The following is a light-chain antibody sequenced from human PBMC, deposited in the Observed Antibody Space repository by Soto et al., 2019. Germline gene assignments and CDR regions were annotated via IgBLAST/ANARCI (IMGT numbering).Light chain of an antibody. Sequence: QSALTQPRSVSGSPGQSVTISCTGTSSDVGGYNYVSWYQHHPGKAPKLMIYDVNKRPSGVPDRFSGSKSGNTASLTISGLQAEDEADYYCCSYAGGYAHYVFGTGTKLTVL. CDR2: DVN. CDR3: CSYAGGYAHYV. CDR1: SSDVGGYNY. J-gene: IGLJ1*01. V-gene: IGLV2-11*01.